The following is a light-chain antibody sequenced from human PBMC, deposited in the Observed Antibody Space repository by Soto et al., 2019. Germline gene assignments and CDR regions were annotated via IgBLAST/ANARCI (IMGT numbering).Light chain of an antibody. CDR1: KTVSSNY. J-gene: IGKJ5*01. V-gene: IGKV3-20*01. CDR3: QQYTGPPTT. CDR2: GAS. Sequence: PEERYTLSYRASKTVSSNYLAWCQQRPGQAPRLLIYGASTRAAGIPDRFSGSGSGTDFTLTITRLEPEDSAVYFCQQYTGPPTTFGQGTRLQI.